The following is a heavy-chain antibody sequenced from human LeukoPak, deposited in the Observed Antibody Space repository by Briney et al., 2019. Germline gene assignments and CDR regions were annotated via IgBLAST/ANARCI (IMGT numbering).Heavy chain of an antibody. Sequence: PGGSLRLSCAASGFTFSSYAMSWVRQAPGKGLEWVAVISYDGSNKYYADSVKGRSTISRDNSKNTLYLQMNSLRAEDTAVYYCARGSRWDIVVVPAAIGTFDYWGQGTLVTVSS. CDR3: ARGSRWDIVVVPAAIGTFDY. V-gene: IGHV3-30-3*01. D-gene: IGHD2-2*02. J-gene: IGHJ4*02. CDR2: ISYDGSNK. CDR1: GFTFSSYA.